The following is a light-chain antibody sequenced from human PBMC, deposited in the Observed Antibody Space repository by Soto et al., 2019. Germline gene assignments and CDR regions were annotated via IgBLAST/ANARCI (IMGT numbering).Light chain of an antibody. CDR1: QSISSY. V-gene: IGKV1-39*01. Sequence: DIQMTQSPSSLSASVGDRVTITCRASQSISSYLNLSQQKPGKAPKLLIYAASLLQSGVPSMFSGSGSGTDFTLTISRLNPEEFATYYCPLSNSTQRMYTFGHGTKLQIK. J-gene: IGKJ2*01. CDR3: PLSNSTQRMYT. CDR2: AAS.